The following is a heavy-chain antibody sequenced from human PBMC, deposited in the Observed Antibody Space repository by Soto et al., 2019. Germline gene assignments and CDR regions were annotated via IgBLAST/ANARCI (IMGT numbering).Heavy chain of an antibody. CDR2: IYFTGDT. CDR3: AGQTFTIAAASYGRSNWSDP. D-gene: IGHD6-25*01. V-gene: IGHV4-39*01. CDR1: GGSITSSRPF. Sequence: PSETLSLTCSASGGSITSSRPFWGWVRQPPGKGLEWIGTIYFTGDTYYTPSLKSRLTLSIDTSKNEFSLRLNSVTAADTAVYYCAGQTFTIAAASYGRSNWSDPWGPGTLVTVSS. J-gene: IGHJ5*02.